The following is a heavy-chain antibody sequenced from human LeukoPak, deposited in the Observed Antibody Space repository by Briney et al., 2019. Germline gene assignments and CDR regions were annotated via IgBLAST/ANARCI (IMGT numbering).Heavy chain of an antibody. V-gene: IGHV1-2*04. CDR1: GYTFTGYY. CDR2: INPSSGGT. CDR3: ARGSRTRPYSSGWYYFDY. D-gene: IGHD6-19*01. J-gene: IGHJ4*02. Sequence: ASVKVSCKASGYTFTGYYMHWVRQAPGQGLEWMGWINPSSGGTNYAQKFQGWVTMTRDTSISTAYMELSRLRSDDTAVYYCARGSRTRPYSSGWYYFDYWGQGTLVTVSS.